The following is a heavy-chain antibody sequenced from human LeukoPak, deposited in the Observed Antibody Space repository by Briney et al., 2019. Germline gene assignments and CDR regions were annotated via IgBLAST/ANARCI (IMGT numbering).Heavy chain of an antibody. CDR3: AKGRTIWWLFTASAI. J-gene: IGHJ3*02. CDR2: ISHDGGRP. CDR1: GFTFSSYS. D-gene: IGHD2-21*01. V-gene: IGHV3-30*18. Sequence: GGSLSLSCAASGFTFSSYSMNWVRQAPGKGLEWVAVISHDGGRPYYADSVKGRFTISRDNSKNTLYLQMSSLGPEDTAVYYCAKGRTIWWLFTASAIWGQGTMVTVSS.